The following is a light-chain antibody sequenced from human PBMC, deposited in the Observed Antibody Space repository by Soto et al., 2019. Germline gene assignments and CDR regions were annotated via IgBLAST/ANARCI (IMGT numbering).Light chain of an antibody. CDR1: KSLLYNNTYNY. V-gene: IGKV2-28*01. Sequence: EIVMTKSPLTLPVTPGEPASISCRYSKSLLYNNTYNYLDWYVQKPGQSKQLLIYFGSNRTPGVPDRFSGSGSGTDFTLKINRVEAEDVGTHYCKQAVQSLPFGKGTRLEIQ. J-gene: IGKJ5*01. CDR3: KQAVQSLP. CDR2: FGS.